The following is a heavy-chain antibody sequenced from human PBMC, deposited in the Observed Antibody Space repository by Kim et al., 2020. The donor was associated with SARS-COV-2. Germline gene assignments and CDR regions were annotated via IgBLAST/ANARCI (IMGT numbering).Heavy chain of an antibody. CDR2: INSTQVT. CDR3: ARQMPGGHPSTFYF. J-gene: IGHJ3*01. D-gene: IGHD3-16*01. V-gene: IGHV4-39*01. Sequence: SETLSLTCTVSGDSIGSSRYYWSWIRQPPGKGLQWIGSINSTQVTYYNPSIDSRVTVSIDASKNQVFLKLTSVTATDTAVYYCARQMPGGHPSTFYFWGQGTMVTVSS. CDR1: GDSIGSSRYY.